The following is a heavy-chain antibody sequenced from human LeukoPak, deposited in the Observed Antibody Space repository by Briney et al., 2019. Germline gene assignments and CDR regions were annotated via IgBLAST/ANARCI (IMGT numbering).Heavy chain of an antibody. CDR3: ARHKPGVDY. J-gene: IGHJ4*02. D-gene: IGHD7-27*01. CDR2: IYYSGST. Sequence: PSETLSLTCAVYGGSFSGYYWSWIRQPPGKGLEWIGSIYYSGSTNYNPSLRSRVTISVDTSKNQFSLKLSSVTAADTAVYYCARHKPGVDYWGQGTLVTVSP. V-gene: IGHV4-34*01. CDR1: GGSFSGYY.